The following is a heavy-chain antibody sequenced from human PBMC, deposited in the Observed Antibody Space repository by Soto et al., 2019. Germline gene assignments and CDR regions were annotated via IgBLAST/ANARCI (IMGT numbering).Heavy chain of an antibody. J-gene: IGHJ6*02. CDR3: ARENAYVTIFGVVTYYYGMDV. CDR2: ISYDGSNK. V-gene: IGHV3-30-3*01. Sequence: QVQLVESGGGVVQPGRSLRLSCAASGYTLSSYAMHWVRQAPGKGLEWVAVISYDGSNKYYADSVKGRFTISRDNSKNTLYLQMNRLRAEDTAVYYCARENAYVTIFGVVTYYYGMDVWGQGTTVTVSS. CDR1: GYTLSSYA. D-gene: IGHD3-3*01.